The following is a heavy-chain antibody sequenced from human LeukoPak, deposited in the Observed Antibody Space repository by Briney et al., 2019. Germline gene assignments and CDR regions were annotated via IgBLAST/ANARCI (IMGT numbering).Heavy chain of an antibody. CDR3: AREYVHHADY. V-gene: IGHV4-39*07. Sequence: SETLSLTCTVSGGSISSSSYYWGWIRQPPGKGLEWIGSIYYSGSTYYNPSLKSRVTISVDTSKNQFSLKLSSVTAADTAVYYCAREYVHHADYWGQGTLVTVSS. CDR2: IYYSGST. CDR1: GGSISSSSYY. D-gene: IGHD1-14*01. J-gene: IGHJ4*02.